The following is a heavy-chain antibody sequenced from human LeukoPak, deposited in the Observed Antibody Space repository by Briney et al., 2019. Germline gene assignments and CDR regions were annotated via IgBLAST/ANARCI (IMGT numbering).Heavy chain of an antibody. D-gene: IGHD3-22*01. CDR2: ISSSGSNT. Sequence: GGSLRLSCAASEFTYGMSWVRQAPGKGLECVSAISSSGSNTYYADPVKGRFTISRDNSKNTLYLQMNSLRAEDTAVYYCAKFAMIVVVITTEVGFDYWGQGTLVTVSS. V-gene: IGHV3-23*01. CDR1: EFTYG. CDR3: AKFAMIVVVITTEVGFDY. J-gene: IGHJ4*02.